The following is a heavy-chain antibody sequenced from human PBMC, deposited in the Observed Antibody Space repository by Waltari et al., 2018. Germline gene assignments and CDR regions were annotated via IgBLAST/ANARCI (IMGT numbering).Heavy chain of an antibody. CDR2: ISSSGSTI. Sequence: EVQLVESGGGLVQPGGSLRLSCAASGFTFSSYEMNWVRQAPGKGLEGVSYISSSGSTIYYADSVKGRFTISRDNAKNSLYLQMNSLRAEDTAVYYCARDLWRVATTPWGQGTLVTVSS. D-gene: IGHD5-12*01. J-gene: IGHJ5*02. CDR1: GFTFSSYE. CDR3: ARDLWRVATTP. V-gene: IGHV3-48*03.